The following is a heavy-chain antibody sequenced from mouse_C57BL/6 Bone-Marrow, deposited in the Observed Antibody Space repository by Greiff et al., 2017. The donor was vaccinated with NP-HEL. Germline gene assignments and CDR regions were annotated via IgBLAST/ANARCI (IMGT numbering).Heavy chain of an antibody. CDR1: GYTFTSYW. V-gene: IGHV1-64*01. CDR3: ARSELLAWFAY. CDR2: IHPNSGST. Sequence: VQLQQPGAELVKPGASVKLSCKASGYTFTSYWMHWVKQRPGQGLEWIGMIHPNSGSTNYNEKFKSKATLTVDKSASTAYMQLSSLASEDSAVYYCARSELLAWFAYWGQGTLVTVSA. J-gene: IGHJ3*01.